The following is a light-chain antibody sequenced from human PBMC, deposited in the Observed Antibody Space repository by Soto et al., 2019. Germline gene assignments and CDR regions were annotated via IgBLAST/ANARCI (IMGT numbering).Light chain of an antibody. CDR2: AVS. CDR3: SSYTTSSTLLYV. Sequence: QSALTQPASVSGSPGQSITISCTGTSSDVGGYNYVSWYQQHPGKAPKLMIYAVSNRPSGVSTRFSGSKSGNTASLTISGLQAEDEADYHCSSYTTSSTLLYVFGTGTEVTVL. V-gene: IGLV2-14*01. CDR1: SSDVGGYNY. J-gene: IGLJ1*01.